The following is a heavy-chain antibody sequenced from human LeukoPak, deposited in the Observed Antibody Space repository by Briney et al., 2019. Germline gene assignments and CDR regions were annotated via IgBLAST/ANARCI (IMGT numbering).Heavy chain of an antibody. V-gene: IGHV4-38-2*02. Sequence: SETLSLTCSVFGYLINSGYCWGWFRQSPGKGLEWIGSIYSTGDTYDKRSLKRRVSISVDSSKNQFSLKLRSVTAADTAVYYCASRATVANIYFDSWGQGNLVTVSS. CDR2: IYSTGDT. D-gene: IGHD5-12*01. CDR3: ASRATVANIYFDS. CDR1: GYLINSGYC. J-gene: IGHJ4*02.